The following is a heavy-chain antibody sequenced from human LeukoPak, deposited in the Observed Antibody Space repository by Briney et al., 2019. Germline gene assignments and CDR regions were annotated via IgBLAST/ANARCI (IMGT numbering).Heavy chain of an antibody. CDR3: ASDLPLGSGDYTGDSFDI. CDR1: GCSISSYY. D-gene: IGHD3-3*01. V-gene: IGHV4-4*07. J-gene: IGHJ3*02. CDR2: IYTSGST. Sequence: SETLSLTCTVSGCSISSYYWSWIRQPAGKGLEWIGRIYTSGSTNYNPSFEGPVDSWVDTSKDQFSMKLSSETAAETAVYYCASDLPLGSGDYTGDSFDIWGQGTMVTVSS.